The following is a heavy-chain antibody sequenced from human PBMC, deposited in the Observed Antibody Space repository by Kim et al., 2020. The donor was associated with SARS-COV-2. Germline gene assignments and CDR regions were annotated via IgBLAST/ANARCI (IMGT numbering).Heavy chain of an antibody. Sequence: SETLSLTCTVSGGSISSGGYYWSWIRQHPGKGLEWIGYIYYSGSTYYNPSLKSRVTISVDTSKNQFSLKLSSVTAADTAVYYCARASGSGTVLWFRELLSVNWFDPWGQGTLVTVSS. D-gene: IGHD3-10*01. J-gene: IGHJ5*02. V-gene: IGHV4-31*03. CDR3: ARASGSGTVLWFRELLSVNWFDP. CDR2: IYYSGST. CDR1: GGSISSGGYY.